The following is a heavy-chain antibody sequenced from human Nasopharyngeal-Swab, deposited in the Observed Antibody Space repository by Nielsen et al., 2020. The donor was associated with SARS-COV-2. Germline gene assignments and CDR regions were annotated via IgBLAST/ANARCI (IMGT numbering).Heavy chain of an antibody. Sequence: KVSCKASGGTFSSYAISWVRQAPGQGLEWMGGIIPIFGTANYAQKFQGRVTITADESTSTAYMELSSLRSEDTAVYYCAREQRITMVRGGSGAFDIWGQGTMVTVSS. D-gene: IGHD3-10*01. CDR2: IIPIFGTA. J-gene: IGHJ3*02. CDR3: AREQRITMVRGGSGAFDI. CDR1: GGTFSSYA. V-gene: IGHV1-69*01.